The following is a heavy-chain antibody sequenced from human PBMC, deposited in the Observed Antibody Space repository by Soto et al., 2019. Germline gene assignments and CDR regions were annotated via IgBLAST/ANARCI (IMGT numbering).Heavy chain of an antibody. CDR3: ARSRYFDWLPLDS. CDR2: VYHSGDT. J-gene: IGHJ4*02. D-gene: IGHD3-9*01. V-gene: IGHV4-4*02. CDR1: GGSISTSNW. Sequence: QVQLQESGPGLVKPSGTLSLTCAVSGGSISTSNWWAWVRQSPGKGLEWLGEVYHSGDTNYNPSLESRVTVSVDYPKTQVSLSLSSVTAADTAVYFCARSRYFDWLPLDSWGQGTLVTVSS.